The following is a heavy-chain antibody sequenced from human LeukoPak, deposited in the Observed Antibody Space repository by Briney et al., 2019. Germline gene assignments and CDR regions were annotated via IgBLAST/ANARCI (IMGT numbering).Heavy chain of an antibody. Sequence: ASVKVSCKASGGTFSSYAISWVRQAPGQGLEWMGGIIPIFGTANYAQKFQGRATITADESTSTAYMELSSLRSEDTAVYYCARESGVRGVIIPNWFDPWGQGTLVTVSS. V-gene: IGHV1-69*13. J-gene: IGHJ5*02. CDR3: ARESGVRGVIIPNWFDP. CDR1: GGTFSSYA. D-gene: IGHD3-10*01. CDR2: IIPIFGTA.